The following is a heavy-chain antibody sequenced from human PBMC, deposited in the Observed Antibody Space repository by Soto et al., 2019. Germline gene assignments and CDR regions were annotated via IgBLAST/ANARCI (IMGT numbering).Heavy chain of an antibody. V-gene: IGHV3-73*01. J-gene: IGHJ6*03. CDR3: TRPYYDFWSGYYSTRYYYMDV. CDR1: GFTFSGSA. Sequence: GGSLRLSCAASGFTFSGSAMHWVRQASGKGLEWVGRIRSKANSYATAYAASVKGRFTISRDDSKNTAYLQMNSLKTEDTAVYYCTRPYYDFWSGYYSTRYYYMDVWGKGTTVTVSS. CDR2: IRSKANSYAT. D-gene: IGHD3-3*01.